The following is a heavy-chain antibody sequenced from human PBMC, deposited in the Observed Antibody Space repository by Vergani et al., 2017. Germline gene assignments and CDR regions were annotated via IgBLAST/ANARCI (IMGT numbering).Heavy chain of an antibody. J-gene: IGHJ4*02. V-gene: IGHV4-30-4*08. D-gene: IGHD2-2*01. CDR3: ARARIVVVPAAYFDY. CDR1: GGSISSGGYY. Sequence: QVQLQESGPGLVKPSQTLSLICTVSGGSISSGGYYWSWIRQRPGKGLEWIGYIYYSGSTYYNPSRKSRVTISVDASKNQFSLKLSSVTAADTAVYYCARARIVVVPAAYFDYWGQGTRVTVSS. CDR2: IYYSGST.